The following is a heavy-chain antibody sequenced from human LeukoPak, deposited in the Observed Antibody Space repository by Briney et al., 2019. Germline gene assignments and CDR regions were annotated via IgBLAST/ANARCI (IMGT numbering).Heavy chain of an antibody. Sequence: GRSLRLSCAASGYTFSSYGMHWVRQAPGKGLEWVAVIWYDGSNKYYADSVKGRFTISRDDSKNTLYLQMNSLRAEDTAVYYCARDDVAVTGALDFWGQGTLVTVSS. CDR1: GYTFSSYG. CDR2: IWYDGSNK. D-gene: IGHD6-19*01. CDR3: ARDDVAVTGALDF. J-gene: IGHJ4*02. V-gene: IGHV3-33*01.